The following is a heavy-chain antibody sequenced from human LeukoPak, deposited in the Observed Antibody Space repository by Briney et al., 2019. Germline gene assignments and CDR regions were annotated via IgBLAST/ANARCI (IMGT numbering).Heavy chain of an antibody. CDR3: ARVLRLLDRPDYYMDV. CDR1: GGSISSHY. CDR2: IYYSGST. D-gene: IGHD3-3*01. Sequence: SETLSLTCTVSGGSISSHYWSWIRQPPGKGLEWIGYIYYSGSTNYNPSLKSRVTISVDTSKNQFSLKLSSVTAADTAVYYCARVLRLLDRPDYYMDVWGKGTTVTVSS. J-gene: IGHJ6*03. V-gene: IGHV4-59*11.